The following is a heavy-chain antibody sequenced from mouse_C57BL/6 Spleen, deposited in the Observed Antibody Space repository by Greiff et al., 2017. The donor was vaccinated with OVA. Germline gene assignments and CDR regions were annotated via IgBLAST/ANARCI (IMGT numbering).Heavy chain of an antibody. CDR1: GFTFSSYA. V-gene: IGHV5-9-1*02. CDR2: ISTGGDYI. CDR3: TRSSYYGSSYKGYYLDY. J-gene: IGHJ2*01. Sequence: EVKVEESGAGLVKPGGSLKLSCAASGFTFSSYAMSWVRQTPEQRLEWVAYISTGGDYIYYADTVKGRFTISRDNARNTLYLQMSSLKSEDTAMYYCTRSSYYGSSYKGYYLDYWGQGTTLTVSS. D-gene: IGHD1-1*01.